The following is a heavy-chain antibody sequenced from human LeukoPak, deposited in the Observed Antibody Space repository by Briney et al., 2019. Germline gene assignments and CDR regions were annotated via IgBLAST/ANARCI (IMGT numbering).Heavy chain of an antibody. CDR3: ARRVVNNRNWYFDL. D-gene: IGHD4-23*01. CDR2: IYPGDSDT. Sequence: GESLKISCKSSGYTFTHDWIGWVRQMPGKGLEWMAIIYPGDSDTRYSPSFQGQVTISADKSINTAYLQWSSLKASDTAMYYCARRVVNNRNWYFDLWGQGTLVTVSS. J-gene: IGHJ2*01. V-gene: IGHV5-51*01. CDR1: GYTFTHDW.